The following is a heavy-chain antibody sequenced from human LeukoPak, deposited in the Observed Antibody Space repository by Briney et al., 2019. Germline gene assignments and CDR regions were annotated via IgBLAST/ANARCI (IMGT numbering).Heavy chain of an antibody. V-gene: IGHV4-4*07. Sequence: SETLSLTCTVSGGSISSYYWSWIRQPAGKGLEWIGRIYSSGSTKYNPSLKSRVAMSIDTSKNLFSLKLKSLTAADTAVYYCARVLGIAAAGDAFDIWGQGTMVTVSS. CDR3: ARVLGIAAAGDAFDI. CDR1: GGSISSYY. CDR2: IYSSGST. J-gene: IGHJ3*02. D-gene: IGHD6-13*01.